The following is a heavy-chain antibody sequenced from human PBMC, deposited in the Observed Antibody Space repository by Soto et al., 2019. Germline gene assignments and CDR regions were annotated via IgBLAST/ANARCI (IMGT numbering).Heavy chain of an antibody. V-gene: IGHV4-59*01. J-gene: IGHJ4*02. Sequence: SETLSLTCTVSGGSISSYYWSWIRQPPGKGLEWIGCIYYSGSTYYNPSLKSRVTISVDTSKNQFSLKLSSVTAADTAVYYCARGYYDFWSGYYNFDYWGQGNLVTVSS. CDR1: GGSISSYY. CDR2: IYYSGST. D-gene: IGHD3-3*01. CDR3: ARGYYDFWSGYYNFDY.